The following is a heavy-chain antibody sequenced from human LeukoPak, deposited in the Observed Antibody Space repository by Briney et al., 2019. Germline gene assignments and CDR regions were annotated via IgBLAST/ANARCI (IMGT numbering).Heavy chain of an antibody. Sequence: GGSLRLSCAASGFTFSTSWMHWVRQAPGKGLVWVSIMNGDGRDTRYADSVKGRFTISRDNVKNTLHLQMNSLRADDTAMYYCVKAGQGYMDVWGKGTTVIVSS. CDR2: MNGDGRDT. D-gene: IGHD1-14*01. CDR3: VKAGQGYMDV. CDR1: GFTFSTSW. V-gene: IGHV3-74*01. J-gene: IGHJ6*03.